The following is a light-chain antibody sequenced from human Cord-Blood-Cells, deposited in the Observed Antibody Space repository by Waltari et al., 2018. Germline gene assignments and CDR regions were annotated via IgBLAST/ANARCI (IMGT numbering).Light chain of an antibody. J-gene: IGLJ2*01. CDR1: SSDVVGYNY. CDR2: DVS. V-gene: IGLV2-14*01. Sequence: QSALTQPASVSGSPGQSITISCTGTSSDVVGYNYVSWYQQHPGKAPKLIIYDVSTRPARVSNRFSGSKSDNAASLTISGLQAENEADYYCSSYTSSSTVVFGGGTKLTVL. CDR3: SSYTSSSTVV.